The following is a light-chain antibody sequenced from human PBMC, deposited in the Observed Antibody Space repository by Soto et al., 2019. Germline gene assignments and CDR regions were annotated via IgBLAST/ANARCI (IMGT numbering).Light chain of an antibody. CDR3: SSYTSLTTVV. J-gene: IGLJ2*01. CDR2: DVT. CDR1: SSDVGGYNY. Sequence: QSVLTQPASVSGSPGQSITISCTGSSSDVGGYNYVSWYQQHPGKAPKLMIYDVTYRPSGVSTRFSGSKSGNTASLTISGLQAEDEADYYGSSYTSLTTVVFGGGTKLTVL. V-gene: IGLV2-14*03.